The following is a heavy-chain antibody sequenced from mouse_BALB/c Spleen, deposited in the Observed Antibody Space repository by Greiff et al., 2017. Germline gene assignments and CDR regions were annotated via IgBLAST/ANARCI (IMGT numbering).Heavy chain of an antibody. Sequence: VKLMESGPGLVAPSQSLSITCTVSGFSLTSYGVHWVRQPPGKGLEWLGVIWAGGSTNYNSALMSRLSISKDNSTSQVFLKMNSLQTDDTAMYYCARVKYGNHYYAMDYWGQGTSVTVSS. CDR2: IWAGGST. CDR1: GFSLTSYG. D-gene: IGHD2-10*02. J-gene: IGHJ4*01. CDR3: ARVKYGNHYYAMDY. V-gene: IGHV2-9*02.